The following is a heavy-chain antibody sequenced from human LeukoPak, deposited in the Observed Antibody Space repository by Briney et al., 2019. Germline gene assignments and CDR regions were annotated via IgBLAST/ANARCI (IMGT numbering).Heavy chain of an antibody. CDR1: GFTFSDYY. Sequence: GGSLRLSCAASGFTFSDYYMSWIRQAPGKGLEWVSYISGSGTTIYYADSVKGRITVSRDSANDSLNLQLNGLRVEDTAMYFCARALGRSSRSAYYHMDVWGKGTTVTVSS. V-gene: IGHV3-11*01. J-gene: IGHJ6*03. CDR2: ISGSGTTI. D-gene: IGHD3-3*01. CDR3: ARALGRSSRSAYYHMDV.